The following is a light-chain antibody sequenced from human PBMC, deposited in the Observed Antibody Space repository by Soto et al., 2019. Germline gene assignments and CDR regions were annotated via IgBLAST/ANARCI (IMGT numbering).Light chain of an antibody. V-gene: IGKV2-28*01. CDR3: MQALQTPH. CDR1: QSLLHSNGYNY. J-gene: IGKJ4*01. Sequence: DIVVTQSPLSLPVTPGEPASISCRSSQSLLHSNGYNYLDWYLQKPGQSPQLLIYLGSNRASGVPDRFSGSGSGTDFTLKISRVEAEDVGVYYCMQALQTPHFGGGTKVEIK. CDR2: LGS.